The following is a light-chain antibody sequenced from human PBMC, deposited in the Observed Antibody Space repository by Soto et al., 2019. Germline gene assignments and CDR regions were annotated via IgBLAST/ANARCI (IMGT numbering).Light chain of an antibody. CDR3: NSYTGTSARYV. CDR1: SSDVGRYNY. J-gene: IGLJ1*01. CDR2: DVS. Sequence: QSALTQPASVSGSPGQSITISCTGTSSDVGRYNYVSWYQQHPGKAPKLIIFDVSYRPSGVSNRFSGSKSANTASLTIFGLQAEDEADYYCNSYTGTSARYVFGTGTKVPVL. V-gene: IGLV2-14*03.